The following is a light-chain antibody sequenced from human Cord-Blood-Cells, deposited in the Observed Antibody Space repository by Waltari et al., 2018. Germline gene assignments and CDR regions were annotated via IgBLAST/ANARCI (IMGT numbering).Light chain of an antibody. CDR2: GNS. Sequence: QSMLTQPPSVSGAPGQRVTIPCPGSSSNIGAGYDVHWYQQLPGTAPKLLIYGNSNRPSGVPDRFSGSKSGTSASLAITGLQAEDEADYYCQSYDSSLSGYVFGTGTKVTVL. CDR1: SSNIGAGYD. J-gene: IGLJ1*01. CDR3: QSYDSSLSGYV. V-gene: IGLV1-40*01.